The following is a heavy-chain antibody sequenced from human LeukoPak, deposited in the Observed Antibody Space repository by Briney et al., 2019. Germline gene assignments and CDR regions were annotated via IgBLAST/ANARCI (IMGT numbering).Heavy chain of an antibody. Sequence: ASVKVSCKASGYTFTSYYIHWVRQAPGQGLERMGIINPSGGITSYAQKFQGRVTMTRDTSTSTVYMELSSLRSDDTAVYYCARGVPGYSYGEMYFDYWGQGTLVTVSS. D-gene: IGHD5-18*01. CDR3: ARGVPGYSYGEMYFDY. CDR2: INPSGGIT. J-gene: IGHJ4*02. CDR1: GYTFTSYY. V-gene: IGHV1-46*01.